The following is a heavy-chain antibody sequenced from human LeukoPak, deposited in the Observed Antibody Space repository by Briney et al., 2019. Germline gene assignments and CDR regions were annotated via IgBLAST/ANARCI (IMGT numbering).Heavy chain of an antibody. CDR3: ARGSYYDFWSGYRYYYYGMDV. V-gene: IGHV4-34*01. J-gene: IGHJ6*02. CDR1: GGSFSGYY. CDR2: INHSGST. D-gene: IGHD3-3*01. Sequence: SETLSLTCAVYGGSFSGYYWSWIRQPPGKGLEWIGEINHSGSTSYNPSLKSRVTISVDTSKNQFSLKLSSVTAADTAVYYCARGSYYDFWSGYRYYYYGMDVWGQGTTVTVSS.